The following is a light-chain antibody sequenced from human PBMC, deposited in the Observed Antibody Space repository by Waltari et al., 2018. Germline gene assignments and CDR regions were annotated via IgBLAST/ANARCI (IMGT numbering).Light chain of an antibody. J-gene: IGKJ1*01. CDR3: QHYLRLPVT. V-gene: IGKV3-20*01. CDR1: QSVSRA. CDR2: GAS. Sequence: IVFTQLPGTLSLSLGERATVSCRASQSVSRALAWYQQKPGQAPRLLIYGASTRATGIPYRFSGSGSGTDFSLTISRLEPDDFAVYYCQHYLRLPVTFGQGTTVEI.